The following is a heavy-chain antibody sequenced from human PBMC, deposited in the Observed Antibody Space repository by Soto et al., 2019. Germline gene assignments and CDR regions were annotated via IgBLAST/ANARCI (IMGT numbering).Heavy chain of an antibody. CDR3: AREHYDGSGYYYNFDS. CDR2: IYSTGNT. CDR1: GGPISSHY. V-gene: IGHV4-4*07. Sequence: KPSETLSLTCTVSGGPISSHYWSWLRQAAGKGLEWIGRIYSTGNTNLNPSLKSRVTMSADTSKNQFSLKLSSVTAADTAVYYCAREHYDGSGYYYNFDSWGQGALVTVSS. J-gene: IGHJ4*02. D-gene: IGHD3-22*01.